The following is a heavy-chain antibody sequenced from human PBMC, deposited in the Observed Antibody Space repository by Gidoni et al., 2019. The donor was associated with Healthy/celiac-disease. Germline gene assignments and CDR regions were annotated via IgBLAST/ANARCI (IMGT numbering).Heavy chain of an antibody. CDR1: GFTFSRYG. CDR3: AREIPLIVATAIMGMDV. CDR2: IWYDGSNK. V-gene: IGHV3-33*01. D-gene: IGHD5-12*01. Sequence: VESGGGVVQPGRSLRLSCAASGFTFSRYGMHWVRQAPGKGLAWVEVIWYDGSNKYYADSVKGRFTISRDNSKNTLYLQMNSLRAEDTAVYYCAREIPLIVATAIMGMDVWGQGTTVTVSS. J-gene: IGHJ6*02.